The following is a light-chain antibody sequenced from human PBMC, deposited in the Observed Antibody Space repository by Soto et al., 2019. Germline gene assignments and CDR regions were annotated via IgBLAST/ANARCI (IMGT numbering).Light chain of an antibody. CDR2: AAS. CDR1: QSISSY. J-gene: IGKJ2*01. Sequence: DIPMTQSPSSLSASVGDRVTITCRASQSISSYLNWYQHKPGKAPKLLIYAASSLQSGVPSRFSGSGSGTDFTLTISSLQPEDFATYYCQQSYSTSRTFGQGTKLEIK. CDR3: QQSYSTSRT. V-gene: IGKV1-39*01.